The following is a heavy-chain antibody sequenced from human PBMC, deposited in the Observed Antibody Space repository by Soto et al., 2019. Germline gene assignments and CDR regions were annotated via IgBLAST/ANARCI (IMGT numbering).Heavy chain of an antibody. V-gene: IGHV1-69*13. J-gene: IGHJ6*02. CDR3: ARARLIYYYYYGMDV. Sequence: SVKVSCKASCGTFSSYSISWVRQAPGQGLEWMGGIIPIFGTANYAQKFQGRVTITADESTSTAYMELSSLRSEDTAVCYCARARLIYYYYYGMDVWGQGTTVTVSS. D-gene: IGHD2-21*01. CDR1: CGTFSSYS. CDR2: IIPIFGTA.